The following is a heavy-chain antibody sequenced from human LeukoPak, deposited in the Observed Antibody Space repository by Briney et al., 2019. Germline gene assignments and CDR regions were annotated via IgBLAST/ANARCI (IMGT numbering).Heavy chain of an antibody. J-gene: IGHJ3*02. CDR1: GGSVSSGSYY. V-gene: IGHV4-61*01. D-gene: IGHD3-16*02. CDR3: ARDVTENDAFDI. Sequence: PSETLSLTCTVSGGSVSSGSYYWSWLRQPPGKGLEWIGYIYYSGTTNYNPSLKSRVTISVDTSKNQFSLMLSSVTAADTAVYYCARDVTENDAFDIWGQGTMVTVSS. CDR2: IYYSGTT.